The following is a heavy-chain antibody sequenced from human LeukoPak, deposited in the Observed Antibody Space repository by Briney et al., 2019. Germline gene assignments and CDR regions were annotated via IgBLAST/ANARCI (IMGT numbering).Heavy chain of an antibody. CDR3: ARDRLAAALDY. Sequence: PGGSLRLSCAASGFTFSSYAMHWVRQAPGKGLEWVAVISYDGSNKYYADPVKGRFTISRDNSKNTLYLQMNSLRAEDTAVYYCARDRLAAALDYWGQGTLVTVSS. J-gene: IGHJ4*02. V-gene: IGHV3-30*04. CDR1: GFTFSSYA. CDR2: ISYDGSNK. D-gene: IGHD6-13*01.